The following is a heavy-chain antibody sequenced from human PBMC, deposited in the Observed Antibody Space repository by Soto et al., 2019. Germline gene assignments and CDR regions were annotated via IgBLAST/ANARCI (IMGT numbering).Heavy chain of an antibody. CDR3: ASQRRDGFFGGY. J-gene: IGHJ4*02. Sequence: GGSLRLSCVGSGFTFSTYWMTWVRQAPGKGLEWVANIKQDGSEKHYVDSVKGRFTISRDNPKNSLYLQMNSLRAEDTAVYYCASQRRDGFFGGYWGQGTLVTVSS. D-gene: IGHD3-16*01. CDR1: GFTFSTYW. CDR2: IKQDGSEK. V-gene: IGHV3-7*01.